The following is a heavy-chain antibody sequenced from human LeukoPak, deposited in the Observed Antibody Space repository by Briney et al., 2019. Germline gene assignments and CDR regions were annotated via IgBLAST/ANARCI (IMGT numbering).Heavy chain of an antibody. CDR3: ARDIGIAVAAPSY. D-gene: IGHD6-19*01. V-gene: IGHV1-69*13. Sequence: SVKVSCKASGGTFSSYAISWVRQAPGQGLEWMGGIIPIFGTANYAQKFQGRVTITADESTSTAYMELSSLRAEDTAVYYCARDIGIAVAAPSYWGQGTLVTVSS. J-gene: IGHJ4*02. CDR2: IIPIFGTA. CDR1: GGTFSSYA.